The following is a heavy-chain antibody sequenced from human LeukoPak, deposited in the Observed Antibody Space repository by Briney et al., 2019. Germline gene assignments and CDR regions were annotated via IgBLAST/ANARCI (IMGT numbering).Heavy chain of an antibody. Sequence: GGSLRLSCAASGFTFDDYGMSWVRQAPGKGLEWVSAISGSGGSTYYADSVKGRFTISRDNSKNTLYLQMNSLRAEDTAVYYCAKVAHGNWYDYWGQGTLVTVSS. CDR1: GFTFDDYG. CDR3: AKVAHGNWYDY. CDR2: ISGSGGST. D-gene: IGHD2-8*01. V-gene: IGHV3-23*01. J-gene: IGHJ5*01.